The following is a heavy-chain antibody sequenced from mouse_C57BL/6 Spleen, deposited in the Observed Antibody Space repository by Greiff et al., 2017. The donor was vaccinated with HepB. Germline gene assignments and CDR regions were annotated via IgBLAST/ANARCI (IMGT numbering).Heavy chain of an antibody. CDR2: INPSSGYT. J-gene: IGHJ3*01. Sequence: QVQLKESGAELAKPGASVKLSCKASGYTFTSYWMHWVKQRPGQGLEWIGYINPSSGYTKYNQKFKDKATLTAAKSSSTAYMQLSSLTYEDSAVYYCARELSTMLTTGFAYWGQGTLVTVSA. D-gene: IGHD2-2*01. V-gene: IGHV1-7*01. CDR3: ARELSTMLTTGFAY. CDR1: GYTFTSYW.